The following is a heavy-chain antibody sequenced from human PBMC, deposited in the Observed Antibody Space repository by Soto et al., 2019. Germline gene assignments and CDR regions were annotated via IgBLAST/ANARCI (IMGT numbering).Heavy chain of an antibody. V-gene: IGHV3-23*01. D-gene: IGHD6-13*01. CDR3: ARVPGQPVPHLYYYGMDV. CDR2: ISGSGGST. CDR1: GFTFSSYA. J-gene: IGHJ6*02. Sequence: PGGSLRLSCAASGFTFSSYAMSWVRQAPGKGLEWVSAISGSGGSTYYADSVKGRFTISRDNSKNTLYLQMNSLRAEDTAVYYCARVPGQPVPHLYYYGMDVWGQGTTVTAP.